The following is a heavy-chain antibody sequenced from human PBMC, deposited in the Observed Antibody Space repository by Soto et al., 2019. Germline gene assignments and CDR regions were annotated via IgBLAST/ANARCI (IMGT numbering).Heavy chain of an antibody. Sequence: ESGGGVVPPGRSLRLSCAASGFTFSGYGMHWVRQAPGKGLEWVAVISYDGSNKYYADSVKGRFTISRDNSKNTLYLQMNSLRAEDTAVYYCAKDRAGSLIDYWGQGTLVTVSS. J-gene: IGHJ4*02. CDR1: GFTFSGYG. CDR2: ISYDGSNK. V-gene: IGHV3-30*18. CDR3: AKDRAGSLIDY. D-gene: IGHD3-10*01.